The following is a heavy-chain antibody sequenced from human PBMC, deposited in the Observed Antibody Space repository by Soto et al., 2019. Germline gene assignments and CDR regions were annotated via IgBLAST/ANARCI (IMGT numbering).Heavy chain of an antibody. D-gene: IGHD3-22*01. Sequence: EVQLVESGGGLVKPGGSLRLSCAASGFTFSSYSMNWVRQAPGKGLEWVSSISSSSSYIYYADSVKGRFTISRDNAKNSXYXQMNSLRAEDTAVCYCARGDHYYDSSGYDKWDAFDIWGQGTMVTVSS. CDR2: ISSSSSYI. CDR1: GFTFSSYS. CDR3: ARGDHYYDSSGYDKWDAFDI. V-gene: IGHV3-21*01. J-gene: IGHJ3*02.